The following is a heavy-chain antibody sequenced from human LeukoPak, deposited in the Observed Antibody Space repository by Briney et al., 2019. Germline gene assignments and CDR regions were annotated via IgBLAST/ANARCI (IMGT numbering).Heavy chain of an antibody. D-gene: IGHD3-22*01. CDR2: IHNSGST. CDR1: GGSISSYY. CDR3: ARDQYYYDSSGYLFDY. Sequence: SETLSLTCAVSGGSISSYYWSWIRQPAGKGLEWIGRIHNSGSTNYNPSLKSRVAMSVDTSKNQFSLKLSSVTAADTAVYYCARDQYYYDSSGYLFDYWGQGTLVTVSS. V-gene: IGHV4-4*07. J-gene: IGHJ4*02.